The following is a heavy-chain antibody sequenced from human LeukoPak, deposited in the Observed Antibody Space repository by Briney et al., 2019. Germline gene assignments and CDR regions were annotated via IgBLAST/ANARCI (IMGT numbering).Heavy chain of an antibody. CDR3: AGFGGNSF. D-gene: IGHD4-23*01. Sequence: GGSLRLSCAASGFTFSSYWMSWVRQAPGKGLEWVSVIAHNGDTYYADSVKGRVTISRDNSKNTVNLQMNSLRVEDTAVYYCAGFGGNSFWGQGTLVTVSS. J-gene: IGHJ4*02. V-gene: IGHV3-66*01. CDR1: GFTFSSYW. CDR2: IAHNGDT.